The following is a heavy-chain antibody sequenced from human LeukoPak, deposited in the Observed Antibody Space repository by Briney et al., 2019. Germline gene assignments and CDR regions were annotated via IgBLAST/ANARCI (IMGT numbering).Heavy chain of an antibody. CDR3: VRVDTDYANDY. V-gene: IGHV3-20*04. Sequence: AGTLTLSCAASGFTFDDYGMARVRQVPGKGLEWVFDLNWAGDRTCYADSVEGRFTISRENAKNSLYLQMNSLRVGDTAFYYCVRVDTDYANDYWGQGALVTVSS. J-gene: IGHJ4*02. D-gene: IGHD4-17*01. CDR2: LNWAGDRT. CDR1: GFTFDDYG.